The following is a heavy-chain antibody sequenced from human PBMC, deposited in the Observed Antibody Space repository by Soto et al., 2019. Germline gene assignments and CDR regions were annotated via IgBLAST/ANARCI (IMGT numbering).Heavy chain of an antibody. CDR3: ARAVKVVQAAANWFDP. Sequence: SVKVSCKASGGTFRSYAIRWVRQAPGQGLEWMGGIIPIFGTAKYAQKFQGRVTITADESTSTAYMELSSLRSEDTALYYCARAVKVVQAAANWFDPWGQGTLVTVSS. D-gene: IGHD2-2*01. V-gene: IGHV1-69*13. CDR2: IIPIFGTA. J-gene: IGHJ5*02. CDR1: GGTFRSYA.